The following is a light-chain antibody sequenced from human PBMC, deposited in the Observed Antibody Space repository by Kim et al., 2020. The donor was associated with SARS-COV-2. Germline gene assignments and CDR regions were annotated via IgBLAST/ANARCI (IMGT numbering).Light chain of an antibody. J-gene: IGLJ1*01. Sequence: GTRVTVIISGSSANIDSNTLYWYQQLPGPAPKLLIYSNNHRPSGVPDRFSGSKSGPSASLAISGLRSEDEADYYCAAWDDSLSGPVFGTGTKVTVL. CDR3: AAWDDSLSGPV. V-gene: IGLV1-47*02. CDR2: SNN. CDR1: SANIDSNT.